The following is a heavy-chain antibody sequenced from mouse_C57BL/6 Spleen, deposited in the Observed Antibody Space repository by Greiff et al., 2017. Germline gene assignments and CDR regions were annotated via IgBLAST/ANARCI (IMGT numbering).Heavy chain of an antibody. Sequence: QVQLKESGPGLVQPSQSLSITCTVSGFSLTSYGVHWVRQSPGKGLEWLGVKWSGGSTDYNAAFISRLSISKDNSKSQVFFKMNSLQADDTAIYYCARGDYGRYFDVWGTGTTVTVSS. CDR1: GFSLTSYG. D-gene: IGHD2-4*01. CDR2: KWSGGST. CDR3: ARGDYGRYFDV. J-gene: IGHJ1*03. V-gene: IGHV2-2*01.